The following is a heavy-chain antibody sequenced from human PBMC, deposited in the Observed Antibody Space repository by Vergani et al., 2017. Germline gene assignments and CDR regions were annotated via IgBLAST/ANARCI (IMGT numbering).Heavy chain of an antibody. J-gene: IGHJ4*02. CDR1: GGSFSDYY. CDR2: VNHGGST. CDR3: ASIARAPTRRNPPPDY. Sequence: QVQLQEWGAGLLKTSETLSLTCCVPGGSFSDYYWSLIRQAPGMGLEWIGEVNHGGSTHYNPSLKSRVSISVDTSKNQFSLQLTSVTAADSALYFCASIARAPTRRNPPPDYWGQGILVTVSS. V-gene: IGHV4-34*01. D-gene: IGHD3-16*02.